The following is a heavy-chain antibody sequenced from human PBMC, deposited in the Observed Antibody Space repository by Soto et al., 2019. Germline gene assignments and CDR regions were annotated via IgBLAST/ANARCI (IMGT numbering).Heavy chain of an antibody. D-gene: IGHD1-1*01. V-gene: IGHV1-18*01. Sequence: QIQLVQSGAEVKKPGASVKVSCKASGYTFTSYGISWVRQAPGQGLEWMGWISAYNDNTNYAQKLQGRVTMTTDTSTSTAYMELRSLRSDDTAVYYCARDSDWNHVWDNWFDPWGQGTLVTVSS. J-gene: IGHJ5*02. CDR1: GYTFTSYG. CDR2: ISAYNDNT. CDR3: ARDSDWNHVWDNWFDP.